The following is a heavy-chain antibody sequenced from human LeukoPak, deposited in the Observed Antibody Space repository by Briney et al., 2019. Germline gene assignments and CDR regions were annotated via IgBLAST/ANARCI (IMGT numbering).Heavy chain of an antibody. D-gene: IGHD3-9*01. CDR2: VHSSGTP. CDR1: GGSISSNF. V-gene: IGHV4-59*07. J-gene: IGHJ5*02. Sequence: PSPTLSLTCTVSGGSISSNFWNWIRHPPGKGLESIGYVHSSGTPNHNPSDKSLVTMSIDSSKSRFSLNLRPVTAAHTAVYLCAGIPLYDILTGFHLEGWFDPWGRGTLVTVFS. CDR3: AGIPLYDILTGFHLEGWFDP.